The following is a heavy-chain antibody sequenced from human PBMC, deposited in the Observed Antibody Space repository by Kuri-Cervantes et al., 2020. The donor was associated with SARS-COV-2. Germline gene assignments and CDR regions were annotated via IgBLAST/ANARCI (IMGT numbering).Heavy chain of an antibody. V-gene: IGHV1-18*01. D-gene: IGHD6-13*01. CDR1: GYTFTSYG. Sequence: ASVKVSCKASGYTFTSYGISWVRQAPGQGLEWMGWISAYNGNTNYAQKLQGRVTMTTDTSTSTAYMELRSLRSDDTAVYYCARREPLAAADAFDIWGQGTMVTVSS. CDR3: ARREPLAAADAFDI. CDR2: ISAYNGNT. J-gene: IGHJ3*02.